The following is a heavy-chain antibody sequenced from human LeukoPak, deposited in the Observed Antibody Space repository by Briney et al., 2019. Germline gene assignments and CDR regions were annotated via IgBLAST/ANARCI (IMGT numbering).Heavy chain of an antibody. CDR3: AREGGFYRPLDY. CDR2: VHLDGRT. V-gene: IGHV4-4*02. Sequence: PSETLSLTCGVSGGSVTSTNWWTWVRQPPGKGLEWIGEVHLDGRTNHNPSLKSRLTMSVDPSENHISLKLTSVTAADTAVYYCAREGGFYRPLDYSGQGTLVTVSS. D-gene: IGHD3-3*01. J-gene: IGHJ4*02. CDR1: GGSVTSTNW.